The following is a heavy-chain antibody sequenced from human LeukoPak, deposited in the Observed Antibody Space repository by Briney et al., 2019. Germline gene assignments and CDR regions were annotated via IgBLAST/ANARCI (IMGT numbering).Heavy chain of an antibody. V-gene: IGHV4-59*01. Sequence: SETLSLTCTVSGRSISSYYSSWIRQPPGKGLGWLGYIYYSGSTNYNTSLKTRVTISVDTSKNQFSLKLSSVTAADTAVYYCARWTPGIAADYYYYGMDVWGQGTTVTVSS. J-gene: IGHJ6*02. CDR1: GRSISSYY. D-gene: IGHD6-25*01. CDR2: IYYSGST. CDR3: ARWTPGIAADYYYYGMDV.